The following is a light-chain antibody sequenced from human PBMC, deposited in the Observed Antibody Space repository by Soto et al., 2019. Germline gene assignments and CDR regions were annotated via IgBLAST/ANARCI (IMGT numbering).Light chain of an antibody. J-gene: IGKJ5*01. CDR3: QQRHMWPLT. V-gene: IGKV3-11*01. CDR1: QSCRVL. CDR2: DAY. Sequence: EVVLTQSPVTLSLSQGERPTLSCRAGQSCRVLLAWYQQKPGQAPRLLIYDAYNRATGIPTRFSGSGSGTDFTLTISSLEPEDSAVYYCQQRHMWPLTFGQGTRLEIK.